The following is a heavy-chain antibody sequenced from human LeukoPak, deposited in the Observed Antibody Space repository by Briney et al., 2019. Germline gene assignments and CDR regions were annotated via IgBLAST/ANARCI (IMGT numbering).Heavy chain of an antibody. CDR3: ARERGYCNSTSCYETGIDY. CDR2: INPSGGST. J-gene: IGHJ4*02. V-gene: IGHV1-46*01. D-gene: IGHD2-2*01. CDR1: GYTFTSYY. Sequence: ASVKVSCKASGYTFTSYYMHWVRQAPGQGLEWMGIINPSGGSTSYAQKFQGRVTMTRDMSTSTVYMELSSLRSEDTAVYYCARERGYCNSTSCYETGIDYWGQGTLVTVSS.